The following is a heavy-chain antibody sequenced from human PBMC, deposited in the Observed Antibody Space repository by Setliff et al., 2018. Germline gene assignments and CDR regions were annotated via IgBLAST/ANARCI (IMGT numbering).Heavy chain of an antibody. CDR2: IIPIFGTA. CDR3: ARSVHGDYVRLRQNNWLDP. J-gene: IGHJ5*02. Sequence: SVKVSCKASGGTFSSYAISWVRQAPGQGLEWMGGIIPIFGTANYAQKFQGRVTITADESTSTAYMELSSLRSDDTAMYYCARSVHGDYVRLRQNNWLDPWGQGTLVTVS. D-gene: IGHD4-17*01. V-gene: IGHV1-69*13. CDR1: GGTFSSYA.